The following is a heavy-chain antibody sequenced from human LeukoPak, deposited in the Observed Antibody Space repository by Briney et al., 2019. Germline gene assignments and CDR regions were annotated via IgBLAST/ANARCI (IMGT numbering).Heavy chain of an antibody. CDR3: AKVDVGYCSSTSCPLDY. Sequence: GGSLRISCAASGFTFSSYAMSWVRQAPGKGLEWVSAISGSGGSTYYADSVKGRFTISRDNSKNTLYLQMNSLRAEDTAVYYCAKVDVGYCSSTSCPLDYWGQGTLVTVSS. CDR1: GFTFSSYA. J-gene: IGHJ4*02. V-gene: IGHV3-23*01. D-gene: IGHD2-2*01. CDR2: ISGSGGST.